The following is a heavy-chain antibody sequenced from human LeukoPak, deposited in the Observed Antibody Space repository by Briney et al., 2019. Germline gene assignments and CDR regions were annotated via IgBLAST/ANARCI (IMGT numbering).Heavy chain of an antibody. J-gene: IGHJ4*02. CDR1: GGSFSGYY. D-gene: IGHD3-22*01. V-gene: IGHV4-34*01. Sequence: SETLSLTCAVYGGSFSGYYWSWIRQPPGKGLEWIGEINHSGSTNYNPSLKSRVTISVDTSKNQFSLKLSSVTAADTAVYYCARTVYYYDSSGYTYYFDCWGQGTLVTVSS. CDR2: INHSGST. CDR3: ARTVYYYDSSGYTYYFDC.